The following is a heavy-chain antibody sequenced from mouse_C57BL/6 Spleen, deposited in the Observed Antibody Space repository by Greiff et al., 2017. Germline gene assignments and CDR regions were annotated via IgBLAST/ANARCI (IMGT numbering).Heavy chain of an antibody. J-gene: IGHJ2*01. D-gene: IGHD1-1*01. Sequence: VQLKESGPGLVQPSQSLSITCTVSGFSLTSYGVHWVRQSPGKGLEWLGVIWSGGSTDYNAAFISRLSISKDNSKSQVFFKMNSLQADDTAIYYCARNRNYYGSSYFDYWGQGTTLTVSS. CDR2: IWSGGST. V-gene: IGHV2-2*01. CDR1: GFSLTSYG. CDR3: ARNRNYYGSSYFDY.